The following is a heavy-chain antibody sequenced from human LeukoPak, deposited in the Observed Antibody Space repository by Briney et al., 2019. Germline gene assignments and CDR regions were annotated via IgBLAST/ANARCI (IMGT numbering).Heavy chain of an antibody. D-gene: IGHD3-22*01. CDR2: IIPIFGTA. V-gene: IGHV1-69*05. J-gene: IGHJ4*02. CDR3: ARDDSSGYLADY. CDR1: GGTFSSYA. Sequence: GASVKVSCKASGGTFSSYAISWVRQAPGQGLEWMGRIIPIFGTANYAQKFQGRITSTTDESTITAYMELSSLRSEDTAVYYCARDDSSGYLADYWGQGTLVTVSS.